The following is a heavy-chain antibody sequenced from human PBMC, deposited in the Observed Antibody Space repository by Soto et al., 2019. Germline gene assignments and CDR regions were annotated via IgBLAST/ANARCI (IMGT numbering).Heavy chain of an antibody. CDR3: AMSNSNDLYYHFES. D-gene: IGHD3-22*01. J-gene: IGHJ4*02. CDR1: GFTFDDYA. V-gene: IGHV3-9*01. CDR2: INWNSDTI. Sequence: CAASGFTFDDYAMHWVRQAPGKGLEWVSGINWNSDTIGYADSVKGRFTVSRDNAKGSLLLQMSSLRAEDTAVYFCAMSNSNDLYYHFESWGQGTPVTVSS.